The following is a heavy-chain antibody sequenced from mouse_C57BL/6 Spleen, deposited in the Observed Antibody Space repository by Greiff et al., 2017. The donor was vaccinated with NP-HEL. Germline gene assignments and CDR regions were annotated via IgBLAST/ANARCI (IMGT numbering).Heavy chain of an antibody. CDR3: TRDRGGSSYWYFDV. J-gene: IGHJ1*03. Sequence: EVQGVESGEGLVKPGGSLKLSCAASGFTFSSYAMSWVRQTPEKRLEWVAYISSGGDYIYYADTVKGRFTISRDNARNTLYLQMSSLKSEDTAMYYGTRDRGGSSYWYFDVWGTGTTVTVSS. CDR2: ISSGGDYI. D-gene: IGHD1-1*01. CDR1: GFTFSSYA. V-gene: IGHV5-9-1*02.